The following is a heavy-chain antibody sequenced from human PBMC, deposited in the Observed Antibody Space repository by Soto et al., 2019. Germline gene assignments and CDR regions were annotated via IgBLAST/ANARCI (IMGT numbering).Heavy chain of an antibody. V-gene: IGHV3-23*01. CDR2: ISDSGGNS. Sequence: GESLKISCAASGFIFSNYVMSWVRQAPGKGLEWVSSISDSGGNSYYADSVKGRFTISRDNSKNTLYLQMNSLRAEDTAIYYCAKRPRALLTFDYWGQGTLVTVSS. J-gene: IGHJ4*02. CDR3: AKRPRALLTFDY. D-gene: IGHD1-26*01. CDR1: GFIFSNYV.